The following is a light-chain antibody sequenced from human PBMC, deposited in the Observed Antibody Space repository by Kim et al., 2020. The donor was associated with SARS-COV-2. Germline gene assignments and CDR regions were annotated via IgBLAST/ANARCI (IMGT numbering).Light chain of an antibody. CDR1: SGINVATYK. CDR3: IIWHNSAWV. CDR2: YKSDSDK. Sequence: QPVLTQPSSLSASPGASASLTCTLRSGINVATYKIYWYQQKPGSPPQYLLKYKSDSDKEKASGVPSCFSGFKDASANAGILFISGLQSEDEADYYCIIWHNSAWVFGGGTQLTVL. V-gene: IGLV5-45*03. J-gene: IGLJ3*02.